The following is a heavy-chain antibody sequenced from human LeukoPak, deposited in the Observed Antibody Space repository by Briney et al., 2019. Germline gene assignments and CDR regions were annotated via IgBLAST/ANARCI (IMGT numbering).Heavy chain of an antibody. CDR3: AKAPMVRGTGYYYYGMDV. J-gene: IGHJ6*02. V-gene: IGHV3-23*01. CDR1: GFTFSSYA. CDR2: ISGSGGST. D-gene: IGHD3-10*01. Sequence: PGGSLRLSCAASGFTFSSYAMSWVRQAPGKGLEWVSAISGSGGSTYYADSVKGRFTISRDNSKNTLYLQMNSLRAEDTAVYYCAKAPMVRGTGYYYYGMDVGGQGTTVTVS.